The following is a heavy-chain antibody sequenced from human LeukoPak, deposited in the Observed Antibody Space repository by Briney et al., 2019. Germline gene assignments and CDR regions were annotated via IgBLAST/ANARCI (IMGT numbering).Heavy chain of an antibody. D-gene: IGHD3-22*01. J-gene: IGHJ4*02. CDR2: AGRSGGT. V-gene: IGHV3-23*01. CDR1: GFTFNSNA. CDR3: AKRDSSGHHYLDY. Sequence: GGSLRLSCETSGFTFNSNAVSWVRQAPGKGLEWVSTAGRSGGTYYADSAKGRFTIFRDNSRSTVHLQMNNMRGEDTAVYHCAKRDSSGHHYLDYWGQGILVTVSS.